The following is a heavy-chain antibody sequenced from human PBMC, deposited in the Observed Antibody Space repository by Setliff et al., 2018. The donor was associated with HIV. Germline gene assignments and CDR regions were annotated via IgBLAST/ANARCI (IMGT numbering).Heavy chain of an antibody. D-gene: IGHD3-10*01. CDR3: ARSALWFGEADWYFDL. J-gene: IGHJ2*01. CDR2: VYHAGTA. CDR1: GASTSDRDFY. Sequence: SETLSLTCTVSGASTSDRDFYWGWIRQSPGKGLEWIGSVYHAGTAFYNPSLKSRLSLSLDTSKNQFSLNLTSVNAADTAFYYCARSALWFGEADWYFDLWGRGALVTVSS. V-gene: IGHV4-39*01.